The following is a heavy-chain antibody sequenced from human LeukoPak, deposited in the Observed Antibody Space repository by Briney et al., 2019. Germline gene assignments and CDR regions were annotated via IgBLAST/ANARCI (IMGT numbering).Heavy chain of an antibody. V-gene: IGHV3-30*02. CDR3: ARDSEAVAGSYYYYYGMDV. Sequence: GGSLRLSCAASGFTFSSYGMHWVRQAPGKGLEWVAFIRYDGSNKYYADSVKGRFTISRDNSKNTLYLQMNSLRAEDTAVYYCARDSEAVAGSYYYYYGMDVWGQGTTVTVSS. J-gene: IGHJ6*02. CDR2: IRYDGSNK. D-gene: IGHD6-19*01. CDR1: GFTFSSYG.